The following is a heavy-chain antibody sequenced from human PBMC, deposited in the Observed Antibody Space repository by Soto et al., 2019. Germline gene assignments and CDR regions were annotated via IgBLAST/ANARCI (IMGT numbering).Heavy chain of an antibody. V-gene: IGHV3-23*01. J-gene: IGHJ5*02. CDR2: ISGSGGST. CDR1: GFTFSSYA. Sequence: GGSLGLSCPASGFTFSSYAMSWVRQAPGKGLEWVSAISGSGGSTYYADSVKGRFTISRDNSKNTLYLQMNSLRAEDTAVYYCANLGYCSGGSCQNWFDPWGQGTLVTVSS. CDR3: ANLGYCSGGSCQNWFDP. D-gene: IGHD2-15*01.